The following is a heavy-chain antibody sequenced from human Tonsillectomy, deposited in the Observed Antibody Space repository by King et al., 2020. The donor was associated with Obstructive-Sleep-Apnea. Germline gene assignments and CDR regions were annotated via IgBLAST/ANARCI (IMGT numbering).Heavy chain of an antibody. V-gene: IGHV3-74*01. CDR2: INSDGSST. CDR3: ARAELSWIQLTGDYYYGMDV. D-gene: IGHD5-18*01. Sequence: VQLVESGGGLVQPGGSLRLSCAASGFTFSSYWMHWVRQAPGKGLVWVSRINSDGSSTSYADSVKGRFTISRDNAKNTLYLQMNSLRAEDTAVYYCARAELSWIQLTGDYYYGMDVWGQGTTVTVSS. J-gene: IGHJ6*02. CDR1: GFTFSSYW.